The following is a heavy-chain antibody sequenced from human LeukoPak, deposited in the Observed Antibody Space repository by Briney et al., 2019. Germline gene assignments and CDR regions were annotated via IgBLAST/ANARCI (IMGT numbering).Heavy chain of an antibody. CDR2: INGRGAAT. J-gene: IGHJ4*02. Sequence: PGGSLRLSCAASGFTFSSYALNWVRQAPGKGLEWVSGINGRGAATYYADSVKGRFTISRDNFKNTLYLQMDSLRAEDTAVYYCAKRADGDGDLDYWGQGTLVTVSS. CDR1: GFTFSSYA. V-gene: IGHV3-23*01. CDR3: AKRADGDGDLDY. D-gene: IGHD2-21*02.